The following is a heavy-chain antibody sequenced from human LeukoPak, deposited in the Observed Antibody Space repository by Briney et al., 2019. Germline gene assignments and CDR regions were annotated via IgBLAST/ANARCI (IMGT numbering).Heavy chain of an antibody. V-gene: IGHV3-23*01. CDR3: AGRIVGVRAPFDY. J-gene: IGHJ4*02. D-gene: IGHD1-26*01. CDR2: IADNDGIT. CDR1: GFTFNTHA. Sequence: GGSLRLSCEASGFTFNTHAMTLTWVRQAPGKGLEWVSSIADNDGITHYADSVRGRFTISRDRSKNTVYLQMNSLRVEDTALYYCAGRIVGVRAPFDYWGQGIRVTVSS.